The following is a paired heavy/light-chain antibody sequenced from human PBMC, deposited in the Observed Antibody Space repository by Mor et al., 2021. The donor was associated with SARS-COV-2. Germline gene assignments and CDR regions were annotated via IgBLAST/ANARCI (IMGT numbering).Light chain of an antibody. CDR1: QSVSSY. CDR3: QQRSNWLT. J-gene: IGKJ4*01. CDR2: DAS. Sequence: EIVLTQSPATLSLSPGERATLSCRASQSVSSYLAWYQQKPGQAPRLLIYDASNRATGVPARFSGSGSGTDFTLTISSLEPEDFAVYYCQQRSNWLTFGGGTKVEIK. V-gene: IGKV3-11*01.
Heavy chain of an antibody. CDR2: VHNNGGTT. CDR3: AKDRIWFGILDY. J-gene: IGHJ4*02. Sequence: EVQLLESGGGLVQPGGSLRLSCAASGFTFSSYAMNWVRQAPGKGLEWVSTVHNNGGTTYYADSVKGRFTISRDNSKNTLYLQMSSLRADDTAVYYCAKDRIWFGILDYWGRGTLVTVSS. CDR1: GFTFSSYA. V-gene: IGHV3-23*01. D-gene: IGHD3-10*01.